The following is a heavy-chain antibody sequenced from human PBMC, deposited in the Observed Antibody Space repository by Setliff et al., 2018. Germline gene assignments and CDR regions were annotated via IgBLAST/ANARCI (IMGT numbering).Heavy chain of an antibody. J-gene: IGHJ3*02. CDR1: GFTVSSNY. D-gene: IGHD3-22*01. V-gene: IGHV3-66*01. CDR2: IYSGGST. Sequence: LRLSCAASGFTVSSNYMSWVRQAPGKGLEWVSVIYSGGSTYYADSVKGRFTISRDNSKNTLYLQMNSLRAEDTAVYYCARVTYYYDSSGSHDAFDIWGQGTMVTVSS. CDR3: ARVTYYYDSSGSHDAFDI.